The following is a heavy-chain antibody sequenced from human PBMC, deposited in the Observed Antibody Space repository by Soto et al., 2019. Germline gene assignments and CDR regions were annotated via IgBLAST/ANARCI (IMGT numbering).Heavy chain of an antibody. Sequence: ASVKVSCKVSGYTLTELSMHWVRQAPGKGLEWMGGFDPEDGETIYAQKFQGRVTMTEDTSTDTAYMELSSLRSEDTAVYYCATLAPNRMNTVGDFDSWGQGTMVTVSS. D-gene: IGHD1-26*01. CDR3: ATLAPNRMNTVGDFDS. V-gene: IGHV1-24*01. J-gene: IGHJ3*02. CDR1: GYTLTELS. CDR2: FDPEDGET.